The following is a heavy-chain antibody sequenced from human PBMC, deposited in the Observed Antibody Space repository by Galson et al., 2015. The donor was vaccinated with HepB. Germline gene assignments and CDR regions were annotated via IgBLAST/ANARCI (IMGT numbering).Heavy chain of an antibody. CDR1: GFTFSRYS. J-gene: IGHJ3*01. V-gene: IGHV3-48*02. Sequence: SLRLSCAASGFTFSRYSMSWVRQAPGKGLEWVSYISSSSSTIYYADSVKGRFTISRDNAKNSLYLQMNSLRDEDTAVFYCAGRYCNSTSCSAFDLWGQGTMVPVSS. CDR2: ISSSSSTI. CDR3: AGRYCNSTSCSAFDL. D-gene: IGHD2-2*01.